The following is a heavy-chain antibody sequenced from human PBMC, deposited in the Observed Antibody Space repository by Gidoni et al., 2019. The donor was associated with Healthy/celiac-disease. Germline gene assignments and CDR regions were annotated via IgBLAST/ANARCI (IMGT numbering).Heavy chain of an antibody. V-gene: IGHV1-24*01. J-gene: IGHJ3*02. CDR1: GYTLTELS. D-gene: IGHD1-26*01. CDR3: ATTSRYSGSRLAAFDI. Sequence: QVQLVQSGAEVKKPGASVKVSCKVSGYTLTELSMHWVRQAPGKGLEWMGGFDPEEGETIYEQKIQGRVTMTEDTSTDTAYMEVSSLRSEDTAVYYCATTSRYSGSRLAAFDIWGQGTMVTVSS. CDR2: FDPEEGET.